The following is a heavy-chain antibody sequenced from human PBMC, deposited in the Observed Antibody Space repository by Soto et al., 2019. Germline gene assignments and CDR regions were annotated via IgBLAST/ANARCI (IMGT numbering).Heavy chain of an antibody. CDR2: ISSSSYT. CDR3: ARDSDSSGGSLPGY. CDR1: GFPFSSFR. D-gene: IGHD6-19*01. Sequence: EVQLVESGGGLVKPGGSLGLSCAASGFPFSSFRLNWVRQAPGMGLEWVSSISSSSYTYYADSVRGRFTISRDNAKNSLYLQQSSLSAEGPAVYYCARDSDSSGGSLPGYSGLGTLVTVSS. J-gene: IGHJ4*02. V-gene: IGHV3-21*01.